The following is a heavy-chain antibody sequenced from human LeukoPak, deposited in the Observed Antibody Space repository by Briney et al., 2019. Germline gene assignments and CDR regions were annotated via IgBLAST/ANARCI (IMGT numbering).Heavy chain of an antibody. V-gene: IGHV4-61*09. Sequence: SETLSLTCTVSGGSIFTYNYYWSWIRQPAGKGLEWIGHIYGSGRTNYNPSLKSRGTMSVDTSKNQFSLTLSSVTAADTAVYYCARYSGIYSYFDSWGQGTLVTVSS. CDR3: ARYSGIYSYFDS. CDR1: GGSIFTYNYY. D-gene: IGHD3-22*01. CDR2: IYGSGRT. J-gene: IGHJ4*02.